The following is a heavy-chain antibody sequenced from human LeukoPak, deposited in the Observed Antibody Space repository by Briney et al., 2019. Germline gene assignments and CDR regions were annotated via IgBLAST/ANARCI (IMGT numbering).Heavy chain of an antibody. CDR1: GYTFTSYE. Sequence: ASVKVSCKASGYTFTSYEINWVRQATGQGLEWMGIINPSGGSTSYAQKFQGRVTMTRDTSISTAYMELSRLRSDDTAVYYCARDGPSSSSIDYWGQGTLVTVSS. CDR3: ARDGPSSSSIDY. CDR2: INPSGGST. D-gene: IGHD6-6*01. J-gene: IGHJ4*02. V-gene: IGHV1-46*01.